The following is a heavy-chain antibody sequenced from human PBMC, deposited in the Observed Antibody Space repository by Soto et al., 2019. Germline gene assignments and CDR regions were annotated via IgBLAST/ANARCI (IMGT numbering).Heavy chain of an antibody. CDR3: VRRYDPYSFDY. Sequence: QITLQESGPTLVKPTQTLTLTCTFSGFSLTTSAVAVGWIRQPPGKALEWLAIVYGSDDKFYSPSLRSRLTITKDNSKNQVVLTLTDMDPVDTGTYFCVRRYDPYSFDYWGQGTLVTVSS. J-gene: IGHJ4*02. CDR2: VYGSDDK. CDR1: GFSLTTSAVA. D-gene: IGHD1-1*01. V-gene: IGHV2-5*04.